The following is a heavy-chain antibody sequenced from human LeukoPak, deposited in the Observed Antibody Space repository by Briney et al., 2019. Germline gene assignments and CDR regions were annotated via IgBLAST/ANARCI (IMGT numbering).Heavy chain of an antibody. CDR1: GGSISSSSYY. Sequence: SETLSLTCTVSGGSISSSSYYWGWIRQPPGKGLESIGSIYYGGSIYYNPSLKSRVTISVDTSKNQFSLRLTPLTAADTAVYYCAREGQYRSGGSCYFNWFDPWGQGTLVTVSS. CDR3: AREGQYRSGGSCYFNWFDP. D-gene: IGHD2-15*01. CDR2: IYYGGSI. J-gene: IGHJ5*02. V-gene: IGHV4-39*07.